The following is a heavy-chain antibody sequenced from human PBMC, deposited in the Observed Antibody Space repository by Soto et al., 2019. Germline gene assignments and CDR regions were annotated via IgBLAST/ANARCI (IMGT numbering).Heavy chain of an antibody. D-gene: IGHD2-2*01. CDR2: ISYSGNP. V-gene: IGHV4-59*08. Sequence: SETLSLTCTVSGGSISRYYWSWIRQPPGKGLEWIGYISYSGNPNYNPSLKSRVTISVDTSKNQFSLMLSSVTAADTAVYYCATYYCSSTTCYLDYWGQGTLVTV. CDR1: GGSISRYY. J-gene: IGHJ4*02. CDR3: ATYYCSSTTCYLDY.